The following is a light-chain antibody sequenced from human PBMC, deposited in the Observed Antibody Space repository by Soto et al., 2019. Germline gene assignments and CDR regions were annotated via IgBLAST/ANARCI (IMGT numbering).Light chain of an antibody. V-gene: IGKV3-15*01. Sequence: VVMTQSPATLSVSPGNTVTLSCRANQTITSNLAWYQQKPGQAPRLLIYGASTRATGIPVRFSGSGSGTEFTLTINSLQSEDFAVYYCQPYNNWPLTFGGGTKVDIK. CDR3: QPYNNWPLT. CDR2: GAS. CDR1: QTITSN. J-gene: IGKJ4*01.